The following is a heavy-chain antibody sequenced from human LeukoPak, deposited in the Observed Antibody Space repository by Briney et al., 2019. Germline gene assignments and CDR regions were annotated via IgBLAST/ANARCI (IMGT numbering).Heavy chain of an antibody. J-gene: IGHJ4*02. CDR1: GYTFTGYY. CDR2: INPNSGGT. D-gene: IGHD2-2*01. CDR3: AKYQFAVCSSTSCYWGLSADFDY. V-gene: IGHV1-2*06. Sequence: ASVKVSCKASGYTFTGYYMHWVRQAPGQGLEWMGRINPNSGGTNYAQKFQRRGTMTRDTTTSTAYMEPSRLRSDDTAVDYCAKYQFAVCSSTSCYWGLSADFDYWGQGTLVTVSS.